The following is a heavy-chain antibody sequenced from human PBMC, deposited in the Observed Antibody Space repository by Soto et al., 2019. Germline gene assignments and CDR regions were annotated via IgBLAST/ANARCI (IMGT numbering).Heavy chain of an antibody. V-gene: IGHV3-21*01. Sequence: GGSLRLSCAASGFTFSSYSMNWVRQAPGKGLEWVSSISSSRSNIYYADSVKGRFTISRDNAKNTLYLQMNSLRAEDTAVYYCAKDLSSWPFDYWGQGTLVTVS. J-gene: IGHJ4*02. CDR3: AKDLSSWPFDY. CDR2: ISSSRSNI. CDR1: GFTFSSYS. D-gene: IGHD6-13*01.